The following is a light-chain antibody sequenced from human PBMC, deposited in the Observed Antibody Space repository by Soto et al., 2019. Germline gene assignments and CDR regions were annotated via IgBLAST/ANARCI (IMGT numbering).Light chain of an antibody. J-gene: IGKJ1*01. CDR1: HSVSTY. CDR3: HQYGVSPKT. V-gene: IGKV3-11*01. CDR2: DAS. Sequence: TVLTQSPATLSLSPGEGATLSCRASHSVSTYLAWYQQKPGQAPRLLIYDASNRATGIPARFSGSGSGTDFTLTISSLEPEDFAVYYCHQYGVSPKTFGQGTKVDIK.